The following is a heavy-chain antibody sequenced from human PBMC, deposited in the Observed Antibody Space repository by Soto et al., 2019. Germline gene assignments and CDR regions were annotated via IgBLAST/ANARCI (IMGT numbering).Heavy chain of an antibody. CDR2: ISSGSKTI. J-gene: IGHJ4*02. V-gene: IGHV3-48*02. Sequence: PGGSLRLSCAASGFTFSSYSVNWVRQAPGKGLEWVSYISSGSKTIYYADSVKGRFTVSRDNAKNSQYLQMNSLRDEDTAVYYCAREDILGVRSFDYWGQGTLVTVS. CDR1: GFTFSSYS. CDR3: AREDILGVRSFDY. D-gene: IGHD3-9*01.